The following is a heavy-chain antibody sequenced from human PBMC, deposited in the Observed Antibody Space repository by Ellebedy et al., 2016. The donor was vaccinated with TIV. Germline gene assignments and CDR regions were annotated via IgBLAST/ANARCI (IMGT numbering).Heavy chain of an antibody. CDR3: ARDKHGDYSFDY. CDR1: GYSFTNSW. CDR2: IDPRDSYT. Sequence: KVSCKGSGYSFTNSWISWLRHMPGKGLEWMGRIDPRDSYTNYSPSFQGHVTFSVDKTTRTANLQWSSLKASDTAIYYCARDKHGDYSFDYWGQGTLVTVSS. J-gene: IGHJ4*02. D-gene: IGHD4-17*01. V-gene: IGHV5-10-1*01.